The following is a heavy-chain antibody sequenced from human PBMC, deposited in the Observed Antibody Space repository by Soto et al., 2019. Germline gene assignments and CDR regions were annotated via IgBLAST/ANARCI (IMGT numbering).Heavy chain of an antibody. D-gene: IGHD2-2*02. CDR1: GGTFSSYT. CDR3: AGHEYTDAFDI. J-gene: IGHJ3*02. V-gene: IGHV1-69*02. Sequence: QGQLVQSGTEMREPGSSVKVSCKASGGTFSSYTINWVRQAPGQGLEWMGRIIPTLGVANYAQKFQVRVTITADKSTGTADMEQTSLKSDDTAVYYCAGHEYTDAFDIGGQGTMVTVSS. CDR2: IIPTLGVA.